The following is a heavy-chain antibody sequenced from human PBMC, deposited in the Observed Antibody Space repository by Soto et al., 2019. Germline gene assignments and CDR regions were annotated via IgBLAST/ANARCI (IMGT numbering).Heavy chain of an antibody. CDR1: GYTLTELS. V-gene: IGHV1-24*01. D-gene: IGHD5-12*01. CDR3: ATGYSGYDIMEKAGPAFDI. J-gene: IGHJ3*02. Sequence: ASVKVSCKVSGYTLTELSMHWVRQAPGKGLEWMGGFDPEDGETIYAQKFQGRVTMTEETSTDTAYMELSSLRSEDTAVYYCATGYSGYDIMEKAGPAFDIWGQGTMVTVSS. CDR2: FDPEDGET.